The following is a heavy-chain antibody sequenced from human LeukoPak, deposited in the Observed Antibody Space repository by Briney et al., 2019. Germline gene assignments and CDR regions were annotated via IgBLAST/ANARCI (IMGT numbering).Heavy chain of an antibody. V-gene: IGHV5-51*01. D-gene: IGHD6-13*01. CDR2: IYPGDSDT. Sequence: GESLKISCKGSGYSFTSYWIGWVRQMPGKGQEWMGIIYPGDSDTRYSPSFQGQVTISADKSISTAYLQWSSLKASDTAMYYCARLLAAAGQGNWFDPWGQGTLVTVSS. CDR1: GYSFTSYW. J-gene: IGHJ5*02. CDR3: ARLLAAAGQGNWFDP.